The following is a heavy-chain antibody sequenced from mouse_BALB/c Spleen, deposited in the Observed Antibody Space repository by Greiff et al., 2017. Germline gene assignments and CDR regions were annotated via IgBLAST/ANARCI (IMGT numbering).Heavy chain of an antibody. Sequence: VQLQQSGTVLARPGASVKMSCKASGYSFTSYWMHWVKQRPGQGLEWIGAIYPGNSDTSYNQKFKGKAKLTAVTSASTAYMELSSLTNEDSAVYYCTRENDGYLAWFAYWGQGTLVTVSA. V-gene: IGHV1-5*01. CDR1: GYSFTSYW. CDR3: TRENDGYLAWFAY. D-gene: IGHD2-3*01. J-gene: IGHJ3*01. CDR2: IYPGNSDT.